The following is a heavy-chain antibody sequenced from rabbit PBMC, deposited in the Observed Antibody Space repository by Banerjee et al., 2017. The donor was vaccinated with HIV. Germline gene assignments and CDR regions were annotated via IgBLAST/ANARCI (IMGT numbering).Heavy chain of an antibody. CDR3: VRDRGYAGSSYPYYFNL. J-gene: IGHJ4*01. Sequence: QEQLVESGGGLVQPGGSLKLSCKASGFDFSSYGVSWVRQAPGKGLEWIGYIDPVFGSTYYASWVNGRFTISSHNAQNTLYLQLNSLTAADTATYFCVRDRGYAGSSYPYYFNLWGPGTLVTVS. D-gene: IGHD8-1*01. V-gene: IGHV1S47*01. CDR2: IDPVFGST. CDR1: GFDFSSYG.